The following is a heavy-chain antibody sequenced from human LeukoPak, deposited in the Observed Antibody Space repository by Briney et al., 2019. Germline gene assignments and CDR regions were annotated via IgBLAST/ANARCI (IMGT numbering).Heavy chain of an antibody. D-gene: IGHD3-9*01. Sequence: PWASVKVSCKAFGYTFTSYAMHWVRQAPGQGLEWMRWINPNSGGTNYAQKFQGWVTMTRDTSISTAYMELSRLRSDDTAVYYCARDLGRYNWFDPWGQGTLVTVSS. CDR3: ARDLGRYNWFDP. CDR2: INPNSGGT. V-gene: IGHV1-2*04. CDR1: GYTFTSYA. J-gene: IGHJ5*02.